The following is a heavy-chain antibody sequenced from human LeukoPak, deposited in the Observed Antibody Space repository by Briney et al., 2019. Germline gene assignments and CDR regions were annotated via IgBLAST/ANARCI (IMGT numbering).Heavy chain of an antibody. Sequence: GRSLRLSCAASGFTFSNYGMHWVRQAPGKGLEWVAVISYGGNNKYYADSVKGRFTISRDVSENTLYLQMNSLRAEDTAVYYCAKDLSRSRSFDYWGQGTLVTVSS. CDR3: AKDLSRSRSFDY. D-gene: IGHD6-13*01. V-gene: IGHV3-30*18. CDR2: ISYGGNNK. J-gene: IGHJ4*02. CDR1: GFTFSNYG.